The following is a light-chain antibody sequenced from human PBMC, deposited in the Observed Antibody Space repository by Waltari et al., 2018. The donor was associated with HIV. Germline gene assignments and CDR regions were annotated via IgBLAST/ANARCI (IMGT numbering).Light chain of an antibody. Sequence: QSALTQPASVSGSPGQSITISCTGTSSDIGTSNVVPLFQHHPGKAPKLMIYEDTKRPPGVSNRFSGSKSGNTASLTISGLQGEDEADYYCCSYASSTTFEVFGTGTKVTVL. J-gene: IGLJ1*01. CDR1: SSDIGTSNV. CDR2: EDT. V-gene: IGLV2-23*02. CDR3: CSYASSTTFEV.